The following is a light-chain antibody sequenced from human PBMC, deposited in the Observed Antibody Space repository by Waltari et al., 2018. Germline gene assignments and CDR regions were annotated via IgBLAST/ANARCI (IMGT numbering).Light chain of an antibody. CDR2: EAF. CDR1: QNLNYW. V-gene: IGKV1-5*03. CDR3: QQYSTYPRT. J-gene: IGKJ1*01. Sequence: IQMTQSPSTLSASVRDRVTITCRASQNLNYWLAWYQQKPGKAPKLLIYEAFTLESGVPSRFSGSGSGTEFTLTISSLQPDDFATYYCQQYSTYPRTFGQGTKVDI.